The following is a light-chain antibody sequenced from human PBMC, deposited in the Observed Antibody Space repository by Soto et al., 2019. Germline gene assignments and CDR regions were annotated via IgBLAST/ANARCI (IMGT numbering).Light chain of an antibody. Sequence: VMTQTPLSLSVTPGQPASISCKSSQSLLHSDGKTYFYWFLQRPGQPPQLLIHEVSNRFSGVPDRFSGSGSRTDFALKISRVEPEDAGVYYCWQSMRPPYTFGQGTKLEIK. CDR3: WQSMRPPYT. CDR2: EVS. V-gene: IGKV2D-29*01. CDR1: QSLLHSDGKTY. J-gene: IGKJ2*01.